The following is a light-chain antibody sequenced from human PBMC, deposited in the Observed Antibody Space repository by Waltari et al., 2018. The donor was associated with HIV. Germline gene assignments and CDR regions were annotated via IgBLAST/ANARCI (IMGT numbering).Light chain of an antibody. CDR3: MQYGRYPLT. CDR2: ATS. J-gene: IGKJ4*01. Sequence: AIQMTQSPSSLSASVGDRVTIIGRASQGIGDDLGWYQQKPGKAPKLLIYATSSLHSGVPARFSGSGSGTYFTLTISTLQPEDAATYYCMQYGRYPLTFGGGTEVEL. CDR1: QGIGDD. V-gene: IGKV1-6*01.